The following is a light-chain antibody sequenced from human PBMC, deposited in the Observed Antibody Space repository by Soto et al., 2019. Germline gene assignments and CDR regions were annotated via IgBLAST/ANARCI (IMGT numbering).Light chain of an antibody. CDR3: QKYDSALGIT. V-gene: IGKV1-27*01. J-gene: IGKJ5*01. CDR2: AAS. Sequence: DMEMTQSPSSLSASVGDRVTITCRASQDISNYLAWYQQKPGKVPKLLIYAASTLQSGVPSRFSGSGSGTDFTLTISSLQPEDVATYYCQKYDSALGITFGQGTRLEI. CDR1: QDISNY.